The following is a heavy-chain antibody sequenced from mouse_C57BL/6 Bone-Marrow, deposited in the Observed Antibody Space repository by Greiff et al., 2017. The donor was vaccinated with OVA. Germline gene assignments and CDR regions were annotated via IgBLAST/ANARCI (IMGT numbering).Heavy chain of an antibody. CDR1: GYAFTNYL. J-gene: IGHJ4*01. D-gene: IGHD1-1*01. Sequence: VQLQQSGAELVRPGTSVKVSCKASGYAFTNYLIEWVKQRPGQGLEWIGVINPGSGGTNYNEKFKGKATLTADKYSSTAYMQLSSLTSEDSAVYVCARDLRGNYYCSSFYAMDYWGQGTSVTVSS. V-gene: IGHV1-54*01. CDR3: ARDLRGNYYCSSFYAMDY. CDR2: INPGSGGT.